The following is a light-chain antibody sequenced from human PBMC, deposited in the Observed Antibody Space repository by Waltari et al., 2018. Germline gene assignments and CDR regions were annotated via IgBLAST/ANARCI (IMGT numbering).Light chain of an antibody. J-gene: IGLJ3*02. Sequence: HELTQSPSVSVSPGQTARVTCSGDALTDSFTYWYQQKSCQAPVLIMYKDSERPSGIPERFSGSSSGATVTLTISGVQAEDEADYYCQSADSDGSWVFGGGTKLTVL. CDR2: KDS. CDR1: ALTDSF. CDR3: QSADSDGSWV. V-gene: IGLV3-25*03.